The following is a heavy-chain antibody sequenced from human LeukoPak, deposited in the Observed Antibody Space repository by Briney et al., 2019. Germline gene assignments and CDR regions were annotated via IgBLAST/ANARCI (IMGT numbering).Heavy chain of an antibody. CDR3: ARGGYYYDSSGYRGAFDI. V-gene: IGHV4-59*01. D-gene: IGHD3-22*01. CDR1: GGSISSYY. J-gene: IGHJ3*02. CDR2: IYYSGST. Sequence: SETLSLTCTVSGGSISSYYWSWIRQPPGKGLEWIGYIYYSGSTNYNPSLKSRVTISVDTSKNQFSLKLSSVTAADTAVYYCARGGYYYDSSGYRGAFDIWGQGTMVTVSS.